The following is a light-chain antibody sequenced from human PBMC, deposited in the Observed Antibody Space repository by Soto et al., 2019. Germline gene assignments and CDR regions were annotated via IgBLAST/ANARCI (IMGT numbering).Light chain of an antibody. J-gene: IGLJ2*01. CDR2: YSI. Sequence: QSVLTQPPSVSGAPGQRVTISCTGSSSNIGAGYDVHWYQQLPGTAPKLLIYYSITRPSGVPDRFSGSRSGTSASLAITGLQAEDEGDYYCQTYDSSLSVVFGGGTKLTVL. CDR1: SSNIGAGYD. CDR3: QTYDSSLSVV. V-gene: IGLV1-40*01.